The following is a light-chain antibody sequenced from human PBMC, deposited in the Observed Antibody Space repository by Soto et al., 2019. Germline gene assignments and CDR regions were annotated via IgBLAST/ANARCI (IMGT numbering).Light chain of an antibody. Sequence: EVVMTQSPATLSVSPGEGATLSCRASQSVTSNYLAWYQQKPGKAPRILIHGISNRATGVPDRFIGIGSGTDFTLTISRMEPEDFAVYYCQQYGSSGTFGQGTKVDIK. CDR1: QSVTSNY. CDR2: GIS. J-gene: IGKJ1*01. V-gene: IGKV3-20*01. CDR3: QQYGSSGT.